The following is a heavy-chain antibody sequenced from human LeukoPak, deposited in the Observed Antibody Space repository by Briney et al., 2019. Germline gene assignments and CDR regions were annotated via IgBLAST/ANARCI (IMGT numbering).Heavy chain of an antibody. Sequence: SETLSLTCAVYGGSFSGYYWSWIRQPPGKGLEWIGEINHSGSTNYNPSLKSRVTMSVDTSKNQFSLKLTSVTAADTAVYYCARVSGSSSWLSYFDYWGQGTLVTVSS. CDR3: ARVSGSSSWLSYFDY. J-gene: IGHJ4*02. CDR2: INHSGST. V-gene: IGHV4-34*01. D-gene: IGHD6-13*01. CDR1: GGSFSGYY.